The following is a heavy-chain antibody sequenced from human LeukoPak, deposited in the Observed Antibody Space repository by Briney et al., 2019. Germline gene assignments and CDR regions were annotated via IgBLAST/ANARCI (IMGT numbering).Heavy chain of an antibody. D-gene: IGHD2-15*01. CDR2: INHSGST. V-gene: IGHV4-34*01. J-gene: IGHJ2*01. CDR1: GGSFSGYY. Sequence: PSETLSLTCAVYGGSFSGYYWSWIRQPPGKGLEWIGEINHSGSTNYNPSLKSRVTISVDTSKNQLSLKLSSVTAADTAVYYCARGIGCSGGSCYSYWYFDLWGRGTLVTVSS. CDR3: ARGIGCSGGSCYSYWYFDL.